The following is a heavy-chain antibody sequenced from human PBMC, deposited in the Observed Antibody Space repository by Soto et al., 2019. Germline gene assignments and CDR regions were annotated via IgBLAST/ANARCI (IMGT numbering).Heavy chain of an antibody. CDR3: ARDDWSYGVPIDY. Sequence: GSLRLSCAASGFNFDNVMTWVRQAPGKGLDWVSTISGSGSRRYYADSVKGRFTVSRDNSKSTLYLQMNSLRVDDTAVYYCARDDWSYGVPIDYWGQGTLVTVSS. CDR1: GFNFDNV. D-gene: IGHD5-18*01. V-gene: IGHV3-23*01. CDR2: ISGSGSRR. J-gene: IGHJ4*02.